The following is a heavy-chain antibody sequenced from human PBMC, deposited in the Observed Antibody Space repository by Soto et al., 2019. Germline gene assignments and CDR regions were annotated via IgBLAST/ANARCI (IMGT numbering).Heavy chain of an antibody. J-gene: IGHJ4*02. CDR1: GGSSGNYY. V-gene: IGHV4-59*01. D-gene: IGHD3-16*01. CDR3: ARWSDGDYSDY. Sequence: QVQLQASGPGLVKPSETLSLTCSVSGGSSGNYYWSWIRQPPGKGLEWIGYISYSGSTNYHPSLKSRGTISQDTSKKQFSLKLSSVTAADTAVYYCARWSDGDYSDYWGQGTLVTVSS. CDR2: ISYSGST.